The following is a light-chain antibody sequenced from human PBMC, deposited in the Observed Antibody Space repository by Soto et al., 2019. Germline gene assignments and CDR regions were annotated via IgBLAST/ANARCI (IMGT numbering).Light chain of an antibody. CDR3: QSYDISLSGSGV. Sequence: QSVLTQAPSASGTPGQRVTISCSGSSXNIGRSSVNWYQHLPGTAPKLLIYSNDRRPSGVPERFSGSKSGTSASLAISGLQSEDEADYYCQSYDISLSGSGVFGGGTKVTVL. V-gene: IGLV1-44*01. CDR1: SXNIGRSS. J-gene: IGLJ3*02. CDR2: SND.